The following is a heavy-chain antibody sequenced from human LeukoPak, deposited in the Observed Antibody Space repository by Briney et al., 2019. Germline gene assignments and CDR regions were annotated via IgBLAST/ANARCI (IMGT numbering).Heavy chain of an antibody. CDR3: AREVTMARGVRWRLAGGMDV. D-gene: IGHD3-10*01. J-gene: IGHJ6*04. V-gene: IGHV3-33*01. CDR2: IWYDGSNK. CDR1: GFTFSSYG. Sequence: PGGSLRLSCAASGFTFSSYGMHWVRQAPGKGLEWVAVIWYDGSNKYYADSVKGRFTISRDNSKNTLYLQMNSLRAEDTAVYYCAREVTMARGVRWRLAGGMDVWGKGTTVTVSS.